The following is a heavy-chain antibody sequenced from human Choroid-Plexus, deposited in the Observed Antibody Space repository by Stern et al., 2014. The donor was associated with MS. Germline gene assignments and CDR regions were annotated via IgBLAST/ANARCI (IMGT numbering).Heavy chain of an antibody. D-gene: IGHD2/OR15-2a*01. CDR2: VSYDGSNK. V-gene: IGHV3-30*18. CDR1: GFTLGSCA. CDR3: AKDRQYLTYFFDH. J-gene: IGHJ5*02. Sequence: VQLLESGGGVVQPGRPLRLSCVASGFTLGSCAMHWVRQAPGKGMEWVAGVSYDGSNKYYADSLKVRFTISRDNSQNTLYMQMSSLRPEDTAVYYCAKDRQYLTYFFDHWGQGSLVTVSS.